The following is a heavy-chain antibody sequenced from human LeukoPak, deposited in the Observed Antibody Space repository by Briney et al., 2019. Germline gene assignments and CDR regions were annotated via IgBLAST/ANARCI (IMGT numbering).Heavy chain of an antibody. CDR2: INPNSGGT. V-gene: IGHV1-2*06. Sequence: ASVTVSCTASGYTFTGYYMHWVRQAPGQGLEWVGRINPNSGGTNYAQKFQGRVTMTRDTSISTAYMELSRLRSDDTAVYYCARSPRVTVAGTNWFDPWGQGTLVTVSS. CDR3: ARSPRVTVAGTNWFDP. J-gene: IGHJ5*02. D-gene: IGHD6-19*01. CDR1: GYTFTGYY.